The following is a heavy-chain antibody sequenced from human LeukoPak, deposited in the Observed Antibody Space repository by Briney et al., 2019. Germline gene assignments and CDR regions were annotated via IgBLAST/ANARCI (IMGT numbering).Heavy chain of an antibody. Sequence: GGSLRLSCAASGFTFSSYWMHWVRQAPGKGLVWVSRIKSDGSTRYADSVKGRFAISRDNAKNTVSLQMTSLRAEDTGVYYCARAPSEIGGYYPEYFRHWGQGTLVIVSS. CDR1: GFTFSSYW. D-gene: IGHD3-22*01. CDR3: ARAPSEIGGYYPEYFRH. CDR2: IKSDGST. V-gene: IGHV3-74*01. J-gene: IGHJ1*01.